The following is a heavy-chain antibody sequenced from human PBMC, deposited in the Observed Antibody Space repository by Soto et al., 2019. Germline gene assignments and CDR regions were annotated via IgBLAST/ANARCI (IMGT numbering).Heavy chain of an antibody. D-gene: IGHD2-21*02. CDR3: ARHLTAAFFTYDL. Sequence: SGPTLVNPTQSLTLTCTLSGFSHSTSGVAVGWIRQPPGQALEWLGHIYWNDDGYYSTSLKSRLSLSKDTSKNQVVLTMTNVDLLDTGTYYCARHLTAAFFTYDLWGQGTLVTVS. CDR2: IYWNDDG. V-gene: IGHV2-5*01. CDR1: GFSHSTSGVA. J-gene: IGHJ5*02.